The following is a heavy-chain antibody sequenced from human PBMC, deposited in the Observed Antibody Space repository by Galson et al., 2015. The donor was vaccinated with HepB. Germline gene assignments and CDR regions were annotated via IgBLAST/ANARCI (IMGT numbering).Heavy chain of an antibody. CDR1: GFSFSASA. CDR3: LTLGDFSVHSSR. Sequence: SLRLSCAASGFSFSASAIHWVRQASGKGPGWVGRIRSKMSNYATDSVPSLKGRFTISRDDSKNTAYLHMNSLKTEDTAVYYCLTLGDFSVHSSRWGRGTPVTVSS. J-gene: IGHJ1*01. D-gene: IGHD2-2*01. CDR2: IRSKMSNYAT. V-gene: IGHV3-73*01.